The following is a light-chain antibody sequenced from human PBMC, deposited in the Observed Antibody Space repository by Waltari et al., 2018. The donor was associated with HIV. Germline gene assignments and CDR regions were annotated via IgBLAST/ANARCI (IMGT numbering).Light chain of an antibody. V-gene: IGLV4-69*01. J-gene: IGLJ3*02. CDR3: QTWGTGIQV. CDR2: LNSDGRH. Sequence: HLVLTQSPSASASLGASVRLTCTLSSGHSSYAIAWHQQQPETGPRFLMKLNSDGRHNKGDVVPACFSVSGAGAERYLTSTSLQSDDEADYYCQTWGTGIQVFGGGTKLTVL. CDR1: SGHSSYA.